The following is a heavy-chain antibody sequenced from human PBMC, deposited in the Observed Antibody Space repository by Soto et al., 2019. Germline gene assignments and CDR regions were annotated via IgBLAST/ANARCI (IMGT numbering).Heavy chain of an antibody. V-gene: IGHV4-39*01. Sequence: QLQLQESGPGLVKPSETLSLTCTVSGGSISSSSYYWGWIRQPPGKGPEWIGSISYSGSTYYNPSLKSRVTIYVDTSKNQFARKLCSVTAADTAVYYCARSPPGTVVVVYWYLDLWGRGTLVTVSS. CDR3: ARSPPGTVVVVYWYLDL. CDR2: ISYSGST. D-gene: IGHD3-22*01. J-gene: IGHJ2*01. CDR1: GGSISSSSYY.